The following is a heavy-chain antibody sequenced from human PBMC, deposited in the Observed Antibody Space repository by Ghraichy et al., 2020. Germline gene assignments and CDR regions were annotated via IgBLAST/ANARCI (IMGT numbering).Heavy chain of an antibody. CDR3: ARHGSPHVLHYYYMDV. Sequence: SETLSLTCTVSGASLSGSYYYWAWIRQPPGKGLEWIGCIFYGGSTYKNPTLSSRVSISLDTSKNHFSLQLSSVTAADTAVYYCARHGSPHVLHYYYMDVWGKGTTVTVSS. J-gene: IGHJ6*03. CDR2: IFYGGST. D-gene: IGHD2-2*03. CDR1: GASLSGSYYY. V-gene: IGHV4-39*01.